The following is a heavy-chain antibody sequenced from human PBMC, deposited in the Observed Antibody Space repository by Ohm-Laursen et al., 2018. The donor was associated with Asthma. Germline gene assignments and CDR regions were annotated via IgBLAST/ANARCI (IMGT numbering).Heavy chain of an antibody. CDR2: ISGSGGST. Sequence: SLRLSCTASGFTFSIYWMSWVRQAPGKGLEWVSAISGSGGSTYYADSVKGRFTISRDNSKNTLYLQMNSLRAEDTAVYYCAKDLQDFWSGYHPIFDYWGQGTLVTVSS. CDR3: AKDLQDFWSGYHPIFDY. CDR1: GFTFSIYW. D-gene: IGHD3-3*01. V-gene: IGHV3-23*01. J-gene: IGHJ4*02.